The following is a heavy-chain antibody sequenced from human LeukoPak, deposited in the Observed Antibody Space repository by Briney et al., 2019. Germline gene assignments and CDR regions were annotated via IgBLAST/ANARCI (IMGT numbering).Heavy chain of an antibody. CDR3: AREGYDFWSGEPRYMDV. CDR2: IKQDGSEE. J-gene: IGHJ6*03. V-gene: IGHV3-7*01. D-gene: IGHD3-3*01. Sequence: GGSLRLSCAASGFTFSSYWMSWIRQAPGKGLEWVANIKQDGSEEYYVDSVKGRFTISRDNAKNSLYLQMNSLRAEDTAVYYCAREGYDFWSGEPRYMDVWGKGTTVTVSS. CDR1: GFTFSSYW.